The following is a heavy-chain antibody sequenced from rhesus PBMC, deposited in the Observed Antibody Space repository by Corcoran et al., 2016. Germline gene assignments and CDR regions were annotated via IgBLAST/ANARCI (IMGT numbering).Heavy chain of an antibody. J-gene: IGHJ1*01. CDR3: ARVPGYFEF. CDR1: GGSVSSSNW. V-gene: IGHV4-65*01. CDR2: ISGSSGST. Sequence: QVQLQESGPGLVKPSETLSLTCAVSGGSVSSSNWWSWIRQPPGKGLEWIGYISGSSGSTYYNPSLKSRVTISTDTSKNQFCLKLSSVTAADTAVYYCARVPGYFEFWGQGALVTVSS.